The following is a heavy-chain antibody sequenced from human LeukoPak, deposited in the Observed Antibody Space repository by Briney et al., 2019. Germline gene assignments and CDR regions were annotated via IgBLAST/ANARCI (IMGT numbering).Heavy chain of an antibody. CDR3: ARDRGGETMVRGGVFYYMDV. D-gene: IGHD3-10*01. CDR2: INPNSGGT. J-gene: IGHJ6*03. CDR1: GYTFTVYY. Sequence: ASVTVSFKASGYTFTVYYMHWVRQAPGQGLEWMGWINPNSGGTNYAQKFQGRVTMTRDTSISTAYMELSRLRSDDTAVYYCARDRGGETMVRGGVFYYMDVWGKGTTVTVSS. V-gene: IGHV1-2*02.